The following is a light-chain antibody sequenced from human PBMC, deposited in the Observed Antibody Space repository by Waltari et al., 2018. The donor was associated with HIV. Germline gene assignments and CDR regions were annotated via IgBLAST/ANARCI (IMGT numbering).Light chain of an antibody. CDR2: RNN. J-gene: IGLJ2*01. Sequence: QSVLTQPPSASGPPAQSVTISCSGTSSNIGPNYVTWYQQFPGTAPKLLIYRNNKRPSRVPDRFSGSKSGTSASLAISGLRSDDEADYYCAAWDDTLTVVFGGGTKLTVL. V-gene: IGLV1-47*01. CDR1: SSNIGPNY. CDR3: AAWDDTLTVV.